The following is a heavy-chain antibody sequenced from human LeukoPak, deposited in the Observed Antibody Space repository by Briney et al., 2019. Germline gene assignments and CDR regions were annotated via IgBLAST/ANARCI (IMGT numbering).Heavy chain of an antibody. Sequence: GASVKVSCKASGYTFTSYDINWVRQATGQGLEWMGWMNPNSGNTGYAQKFQGRVTMTRNTSISTAYMELSSLRSEDTAVYYCARNKIVAVYYYYYGMDVWGQGTTVTVS. D-gene: IGHD5-12*01. CDR3: ARNKIVAVYYYYYGMDV. J-gene: IGHJ6*02. CDR2: MNPNSGNT. V-gene: IGHV1-8*02. CDR1: GYTFTSYD.